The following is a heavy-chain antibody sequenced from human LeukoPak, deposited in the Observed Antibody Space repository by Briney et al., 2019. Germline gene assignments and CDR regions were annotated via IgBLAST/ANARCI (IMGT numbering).Heavy chain of an antibody. CDR1: SGAISSYY. CDR2: IYYSGSS. CDR3: ARTEYYFDH. J-gene: IGHJ4*02. D-gene: IGHD3-10*01. V-gene: IGHV4-59*01. Sequence: SETLSLTCTVSSGAISSYYWSWIRQAPGKGLEWIGYIYYSGSSNYNPSFKSRVTMSVDTSKKQFSLRVSSVTAADTAVYYCARTEYYFDHWGQGTLVTVSS.